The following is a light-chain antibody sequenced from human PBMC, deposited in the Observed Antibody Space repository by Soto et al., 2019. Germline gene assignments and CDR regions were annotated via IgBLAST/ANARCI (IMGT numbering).Light chain of an antibody. CDR2: DNR. CDR3: QSYDSSLSGWV. Sequence: QSVLTQPPSVSGAPGQRVTISCTGSSSNIGAGYDVHWYQQLPGTAPKLLIFDNRSRPSGVPDRFSGSKSGTSASLAITGLQAEDEADYYCQSYDSSLSGWVFGGGTQLTVL. V-gene: IGLV1-40*01. CDR1: SSNIGAGYD. J-gene: IGLJ3*02.